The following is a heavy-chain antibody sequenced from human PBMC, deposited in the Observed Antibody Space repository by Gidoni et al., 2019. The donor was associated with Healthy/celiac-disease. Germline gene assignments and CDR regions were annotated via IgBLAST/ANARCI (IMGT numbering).Heavy chain of an antibody. D-gene: IGHD6-19*01. J-gene: IGHJ5*02. V-gene: IGHV5-51*01. CDR2: ISPGASYT. CDR1: GYRFPSYW. CDR3: ARLGAGTGWFDP. Sequence: EVQLVQSGAEVKKPGESLKISCQGSGYRFPSYWIGWVRQMPGNGLEWMGVISPGASYTRYSPSFQGQVTISADKSISTAYLQWSSLKASDTAMYYWARLGAGTGWFDPWGQGTLVTVSS.